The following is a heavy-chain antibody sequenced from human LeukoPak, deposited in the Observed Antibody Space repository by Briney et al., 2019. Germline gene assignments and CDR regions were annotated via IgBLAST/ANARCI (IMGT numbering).Heavy chain of an antibody. D-gene: IGHD3-3*01. V-gene: IGHV4-34*01. CDR3: ARGQYYDFWSGPYYFDY. Sequence: PSETLSLTCAVYGGSFSGYYWSWIRQPPGKGLEWIGEINHSGSTNHNPSLKSRVTISVDTSKNQFSLKLSSVTAADTAVYYCARGQYYDFWSGPYYFDYWGQGTLVTVSS. CDR2: INHSGST. J-gene: IGHJ4*02. CDR1: GGSFSGYY.